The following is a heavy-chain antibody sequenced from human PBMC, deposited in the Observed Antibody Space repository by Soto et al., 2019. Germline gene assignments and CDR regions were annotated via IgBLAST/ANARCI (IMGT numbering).Heavy chain of an antibody. CDR1: GGSLSSSNYY. J-gene: IGHJ4*02. V-gene: IGHV4-39*01. CDR2: IYYSGST. CDR3: ARPRGGRHGYNFYFDY. D-gene: IGHD5-12*01. Sequence: XTLSRPCTVSGGSLSSSNYYWGWIRQPPGKGLEWIGSIYYSGSTYYNQSLKSRVTISVYTSKNKCSLKLSSVTAAYTDVYYRARPRGGRHGYNFYFDYWGQGPLVT.